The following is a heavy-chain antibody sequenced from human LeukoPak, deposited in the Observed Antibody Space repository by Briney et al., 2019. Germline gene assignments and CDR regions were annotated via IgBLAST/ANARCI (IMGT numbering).Heavy chain of an antibody. CDR3: ARDGQHYYGSGSYLNYYYYYMDV. Sequence: GASVKVSCKASGYTFTGYYMHWVRQAPGQGLEWMGWINPNSGGTNYAQKFQGRVTMTRDTSISTAYMELSRLRSDDTAVYYCARDGQHYYGSGSYLNYYYYYMDVWGKGTTVTVSS. J-gene: IGHJ6*03. V-gene: IGHV1-2*02. CDR1: GYTFTGYY. D-gene: IGHD3-10*01. CDR2: INPNSGGT.